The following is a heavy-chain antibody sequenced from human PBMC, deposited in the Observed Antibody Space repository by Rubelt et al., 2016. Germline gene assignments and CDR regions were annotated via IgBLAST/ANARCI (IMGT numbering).Heavy chain of an antibody. CDR1: TFTFSDFN. V-gene: IGHV3-23*04. Sequence: EVQLVESGGGLAQPGESLRLFCAASTFTFSDFNLNWFRQAPGRRLAWVSAISGGGGSTYYADSVKGRFTISRGKSQNTLDLQMNSLRAEDTAVYYCAKDRRSFEYWGQGTLVTVSS. J-gene: IGHJ4*02. CDR3: AKDRRSFEY. CDR2: ISGGGGST.